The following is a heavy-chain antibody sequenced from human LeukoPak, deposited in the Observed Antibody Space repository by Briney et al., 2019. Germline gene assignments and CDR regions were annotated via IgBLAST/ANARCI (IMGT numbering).Heavy chain of an antibody. CDR2: ISSSSSYI. D-gene: IGHD6-6*01. CDR3: ARDSSAAYSSSAENY. Sequence: GGSLRLSCAASGLTFSSYSMNWVRQAPGKGLEWGSSISSSSSYIYYADSVKGRFTISRDNAKNSLYLQMNSLRAEDTAVYYCARDSSAAYSSSAENYWGQGTLVTVSS. CDR1: GLTFSSYS. V-gene: IGHV3-21*01. J-gene: IGHJ4*02.